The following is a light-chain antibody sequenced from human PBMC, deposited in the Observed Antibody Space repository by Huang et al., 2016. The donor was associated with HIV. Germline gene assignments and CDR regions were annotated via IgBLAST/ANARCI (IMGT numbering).Light chain of an antibody. J-gene: IGKJ1*01. Sequence: IVMTQSPDSLAVSLGETATINCKSSQSLLFRSNNKNYLAWYQQKPGQPPTLLMSWASTRGSGVPSRFSGGGSGTDFTLTISSLQAEDVAVYFCQQYFDVPWTFGRWTKVEIK. CDR2: WAS. V-gene: IGKV4-1*01. CDR3: QQYFDVPWT. CDR1: QSLLFRSNNKNY.